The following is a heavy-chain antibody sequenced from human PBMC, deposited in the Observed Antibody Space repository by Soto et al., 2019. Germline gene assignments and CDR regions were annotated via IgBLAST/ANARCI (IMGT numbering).Heavy chain of an antibody. CDR1: GGTFSRHA. CDR2: IIPIFGTA. J-gene: IGHJ4*02. CDR3: ARGWGYDSSDYYXXY. Sequence: QVQLVQSGAEVRKPGSSVKVSCKASGGTFSRHAISWVRQAPGQGLEWMGGIIPIFGTANHAQKFQGRVTIIADESTSTAYMELSSLRSEDTXXXXCARGWGYDSSDYYXXYWGQGTLVXVXS. D-gene: IGHD3-22*01. V-gene: IGHV1-69*01.